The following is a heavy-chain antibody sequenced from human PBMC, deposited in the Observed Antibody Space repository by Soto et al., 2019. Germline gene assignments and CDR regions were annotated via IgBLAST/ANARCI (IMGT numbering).Heavy chain of an antibody. V-gene: IGHV1-69*13. J-gene: IGHJ4*02. CDR2: IIPIFGTA. Sequence: GASVKVSCKASGGTFSSYAISWVRQAPGQGLEWMGGIIPIFGTANYAQKFQGRVTITADESTSTAYMELSSLRSEDTAVYYCARAGRYSYGYWGSYYFDYWGQGTLVTVSS. CDR1: GGTFSSYA. CDR3: ARAGRYSYGYWGSYYFDY. D-gene: IGHD5-18*01.